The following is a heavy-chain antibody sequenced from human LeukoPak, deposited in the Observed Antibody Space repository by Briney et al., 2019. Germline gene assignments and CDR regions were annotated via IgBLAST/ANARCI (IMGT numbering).Heavy chain of an antibody. D-gene: IGHD5-24*01. CDR2: FDPEDGET. J-gene: IGHJ4*02. CDR1: GYTLTELS. Sequence: ASVKVSCKVSGYTLTELSMHWVRQAPGKGLEWMGGFDPEDGETIYAQKFQGRVTITEDTSTDTAYMELSSLRSEDTAVYYCARVGTRRDGYNGDDYWGQGTLVTVSS. CDR3: ARVGTRRDGYNGDDY. V-gene: IGHV1-24*01.